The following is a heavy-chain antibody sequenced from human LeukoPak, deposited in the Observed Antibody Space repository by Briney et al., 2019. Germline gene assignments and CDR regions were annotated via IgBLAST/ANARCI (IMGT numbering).Heavy chain of an antibody. Sequence: GGSLRLSCAASGFTFSSYGMHWVRQAPGKGLEWVAFIRYDGSNKYYADSVKGRFTISRDNSKNTLYLQMNSLRAEDTAVYYCAKDGGLGYCSGGSCPVDYYYGMDVWGQGTTVTVSS. CDR2: IRYDGSNK. CDR1: GFTFSSYG. V-gene: IGHV3-30*02. CDR3: AKDGGLGYCSGGSCPVDYYYGMDV. D-gene: IGHD2-15*01. J-gene: IGHJ6*02.